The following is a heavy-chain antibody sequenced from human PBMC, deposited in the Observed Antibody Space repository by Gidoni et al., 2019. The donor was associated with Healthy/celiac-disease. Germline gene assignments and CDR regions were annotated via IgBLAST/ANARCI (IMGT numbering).Heavy chain of an antibody. CDR1: GGSFSGYY. CDR2: INHSGST. V-gene: IGHV4-34*01. CDR3: ARGSSGWYLPEVYYYYGMDV. D-gene: IGHD6-19*01. Sequence: QVQLQQWGAGLLKPSETLSLTCAVYGGSFSGYYWSWFRQPPGKGLEWIGEINHSGSTNYNPSRRSRVTISVDTSKNQFSLKLSSVTAADTAVYYCARGSSGWYLPEVYYYYGMDVWGQGTTVTVSS. J-gene: IGHJ6*02.